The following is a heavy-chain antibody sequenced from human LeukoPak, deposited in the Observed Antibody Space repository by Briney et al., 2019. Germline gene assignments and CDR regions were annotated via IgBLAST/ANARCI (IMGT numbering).Heavy chain of an antibody. CDR2: ITSDGSTT. D-gene: IGHD6-13*01. J-gene: IGHJ4*02. Sequence: PGGSLRLSCFASGFSFSIYWMHWVRQAPGKGLVWVSRITSDGSTTNYADSVEGRFTISRDNSKNTLYLQMNSLRAEDTAVYYCAKDRLSSSLYGGELDYWGQGTLVTVSS. CDR1: GFSFSIYW. CDR3: AKDRLSSSLYGGELDY. V-gene: IGHV3-74*01.